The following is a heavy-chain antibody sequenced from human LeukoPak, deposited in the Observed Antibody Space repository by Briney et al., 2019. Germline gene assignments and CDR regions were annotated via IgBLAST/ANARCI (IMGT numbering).Heavy chain of an antibody. Sequence: SETLSLTCAVSGYSLCKNYYWSWGRQPPGKGLEWIGEINHSGYTNDSPSLKSRVTVSIDTSRKQFSLNLRSVTVADTGIYYCTRMTTGHDYWGQGTLVTVSS. CDR3: TRMTTGHDY. J-gene: IGHJ4*02. V-gene: IGHV4/OR15-8*02. D-gene: IGHD4-17*01. CDR1: GYSLCKNYY. CDR2: INHSGYT.